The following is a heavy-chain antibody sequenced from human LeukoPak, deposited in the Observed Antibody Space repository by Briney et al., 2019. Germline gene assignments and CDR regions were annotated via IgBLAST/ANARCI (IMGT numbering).Heavy chain of an antibody. D-gene: IGHD6-6*01. Sequence: PGGSLRLSCAASGFTFSSYAMSWVRQAPGKGLEWVSAISGSGGSTYYADSVKGRFTISRDNSKNTLYLQTNSLRAEDTAVYYCARERGYSSSSDEFDYWGQGTLVTVSS. CDR2: ISGSGGST. V-gene: IGHV3-23*01. CDR1: GFTFSSYA. J-gene: IGHJ4*02. CDR3: ARERGYSSSSDEFDY.